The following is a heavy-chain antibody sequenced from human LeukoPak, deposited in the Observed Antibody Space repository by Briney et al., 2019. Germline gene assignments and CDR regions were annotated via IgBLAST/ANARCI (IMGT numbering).Heavy chain of an antibody. Sequence: SETLSLTCTVSGGSISSYYWSWIRQPAGKGLEWIGRIYTSGSTNYNPSLKSRVTMSVDTSKNQFSLKLSSVTAADTAVYYCARDETVTTSRGRYYYFDYWGQGTLVTVSS. D-gene: IGHD4-17*01. J-gene: IGHJ4*02. CDR3: ARDETVTTSRGRYYYFDY. V-gene: IGHV4-4*07. CDR2: IYTSGST. CDR1: GGSISSYY.